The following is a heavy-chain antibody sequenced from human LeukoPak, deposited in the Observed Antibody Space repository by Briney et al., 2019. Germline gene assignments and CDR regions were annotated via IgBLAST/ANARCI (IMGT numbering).Heavy chain of an antibody. V-gene: IGHV3-30*14. CDR1: GFTFSSYA. CDR2: ISYDGSNK. CDR3: ASADSRTSPFDY. D-gene: IGHD6-13*01. Sequence: PGRSLRLSCAASGFTFSSYAMHWVRQAPGKGLEWVAVISYDGSNKYYADSVKGRFTISRDNSKNTLYLQMNSLRAEDTAVYYCASADSRTSPFDYWGQGTLVTVSS. J-gene: IGHJ4*02.